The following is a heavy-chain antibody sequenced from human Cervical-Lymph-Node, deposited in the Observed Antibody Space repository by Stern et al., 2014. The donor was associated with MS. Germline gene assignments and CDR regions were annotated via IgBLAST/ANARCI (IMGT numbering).Heavy chain of an antibody. J-gene: IGHJ6*02. V-gene: IGHV3-21*01. CDR3: ARHCSSSSCYRYYGMDV. D-gene: IGHD2-2*01. CDR1: GFTSSSYG. Sequence: EVQLVESGGGLLKPGGSLRLSCAASGFTSSSYGMHWVRQAPGKGLEWVSSICSSGSNKYYADSVKVRLTSSRDNSKNSLYLQMNSLRAEDTGIYYCARHCSSSSCYRYYGMDVWGQGTTVTVSS. CDR2: ICSSGSNK.